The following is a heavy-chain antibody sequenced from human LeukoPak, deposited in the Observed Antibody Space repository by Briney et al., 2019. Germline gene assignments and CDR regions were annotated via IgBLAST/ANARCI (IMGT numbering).Heavy chain of an antibody. CDR3: ARDNIRSLDY. Sequence: GGSLRLYGAASGFTFSTYWMHWVRQAPGKGLVWVSRTNDDGSSTSYADSVKGRFTISRDNAKNTFYLQMNSLRAEDTAVYYCARDNIRSLDYWGQGTLVTVSS. V-gene: IGHV3-74*01. CDR2: TNDDGSST. CDR1: GFTFSTYW. J-gene: IGHJ4*02. D-gene: IGHD1-14*01.